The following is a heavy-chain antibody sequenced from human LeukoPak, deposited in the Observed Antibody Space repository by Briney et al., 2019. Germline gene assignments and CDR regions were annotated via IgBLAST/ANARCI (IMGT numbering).Heavy chain of an antibody. CDR2: ISTSGTTI. J-gene: IGHJ4*02. Sequence: PGGSLRLSCAASGFTFNNYYMSWIRQAPGKGLEWVSHISTSGTTIYYADSVKGRFTISRDNAKNSLYLQVNSLRVEDTAVYYCARMQSSGTDFWGQGTLVTVSS. CDR3: ARMQSSGTDF. V-gene: IGHV3-11*01. D-gene: IGHD6-19*01. CDR1: GFTFNNYY.